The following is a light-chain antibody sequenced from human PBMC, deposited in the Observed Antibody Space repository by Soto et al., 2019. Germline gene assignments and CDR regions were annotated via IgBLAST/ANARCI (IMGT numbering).Light chain of an antibody. J-gene: IGLJ1*01. CDR3: CSYAGSSTFV. V-gene: IGLV2-23*03. Sequence: QAVRTQPASVSGSPGQSITIFCTGTSSDVGSYDLVSWYQQRPGKAPKPIIYEGTKRPSGVSIRFSGSKSGNTASLTISGLQAEDEADYYCCSYAGSSTFVFGTGTKVTVL. CDR2: EGT. CDR1: SSDVGSYDL.